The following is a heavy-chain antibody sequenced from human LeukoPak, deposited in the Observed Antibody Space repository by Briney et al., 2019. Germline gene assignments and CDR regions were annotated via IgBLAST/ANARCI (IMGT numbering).Heavy chain of an antibody. CDR2: ISSSSSYT. V-gene: IGHV3-21*04. CDR1: GFPFRSYS. CDR3: AKEEGYCSGGSCYDYYYGMDV. Sequence: GGSLRLSCAASGFPFRSYSMNWVRQAPGKGLEGVSSISSSSSYTYYADSVKGRFTISRDNSKNTLYLQMNSLRAEDTAVYYCAKEEGYCSGGSCYDYYYGMDVWGQGTTVTVSS. J-gene: IGHJ6*02. D-gene: IGHD2-15*01.